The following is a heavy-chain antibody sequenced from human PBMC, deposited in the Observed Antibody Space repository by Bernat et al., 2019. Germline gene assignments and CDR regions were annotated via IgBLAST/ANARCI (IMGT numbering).Heavy chain of an antibody. D-gene: IGHD4-17*01. CDR3: AHRPTYGAWTWCDP. J-gene: IGHJ5*02. CDR1: GFSLSTSGVG. Sequence: QITLKESGPTLVKPTQTLTLTCTFSGFSLSTSGVGVGWIRQPPGKALEWLALIYWDDDTRYSPSLKSRLTITKDTSKNQVVLTMTNMDPVDTATYYCAHRPTYGAWTWCDPWGQGTLVTVSS. CDR2: IYWDDDT. V-gene: IGHV2-5*02.